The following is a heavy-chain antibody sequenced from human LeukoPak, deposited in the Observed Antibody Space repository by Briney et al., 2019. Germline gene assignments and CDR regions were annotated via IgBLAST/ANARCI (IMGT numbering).Heavy chain of an antibody. CDR1: GFTFSSYG. V-gene: IGHV3-33*01. D-gene: IGHD1/OR15-1a*01. CDR3: ARDWNNWINYYYYGMDV. CDR2: IWYDGSNK. J-gene: IGHJ6*04. Sequence: PGRSLRLSCAASGFTFSSYGMHWVRQAPGKGLEWVAVIWYDGSNKYYADSVKGRFTISRDNSKNTLYLQMNSLRAEDTAVYYCARDWNNWINYYYYGMDVWGKGTTVTVSS.